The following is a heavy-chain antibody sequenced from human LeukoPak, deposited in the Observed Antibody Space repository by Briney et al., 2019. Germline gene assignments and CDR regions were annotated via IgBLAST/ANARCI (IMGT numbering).Heavy chain of an antibody. V-gene: IGHV4-34*01. CDR3: ARGRFNGRGGLDP. CDR1: GGSFSAYY. CDR2: INHSGST. Sequence: SETLSLTCAVYGGSFSAYYWSWTRQPPGKGLEWIGEINHSGSTNYGPSLKSRVTISVDTSKNQFSLRLSSVTAADTAVYYCARGRFNGRGGLDPWGQGTLVTVSS. J-gene: IGHJ5*02. D-gene: IGHD3-16*01.